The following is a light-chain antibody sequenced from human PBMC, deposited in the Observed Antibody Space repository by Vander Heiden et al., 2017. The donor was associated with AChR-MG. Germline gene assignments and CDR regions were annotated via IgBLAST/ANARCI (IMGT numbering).Light chain of an antibody. CDR1: HSVIYSANNKNY. Sequence: TVIPQPPDSRAVSLGARATLNYKSSHSVIYSANNKNYVSWYQKKPRQPPKLLNYGATTGEAGVPDRFSGSGCGTDCILTISRQQDEDVVVYYWQQGNSPPLTFGGGTKVEIK. CDR2: GAT. CDR3: QQGNSPPLT. V-gene: IGKV4-1*01. J-gene: IGKJ4*01.